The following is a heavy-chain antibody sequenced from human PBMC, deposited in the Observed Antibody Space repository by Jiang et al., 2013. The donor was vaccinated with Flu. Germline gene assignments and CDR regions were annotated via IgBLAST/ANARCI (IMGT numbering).Heavy chain of an antibody. Sequence: GSGLVKPSETLSLTCTVSGGSISSSSYYWGWIRQPPGKGLEWIGSIYYSGSTYYNPSLKSRVTISVDTSKNQFSLKLSSVTAADTAVYYCSSLTRNMVRGVITGPDYWGQGTLVTVSS. D-gene: IGHD3-10*01. V-gene: IGHV4-39*07. CDR3: SSLTRNMVRGVITGPDY. J-gene: IGHJ4*02. CDR2: IYYSGST. CDR1: GGSISSSSYY.